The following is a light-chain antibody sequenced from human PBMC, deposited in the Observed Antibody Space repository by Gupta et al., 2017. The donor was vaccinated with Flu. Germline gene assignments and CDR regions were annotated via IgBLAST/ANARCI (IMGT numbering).Light chain of an antibody. CDR3: AAWDDSLSGWV. CDR2: RNN. Sequence: QSVLTQPPSASGTPGQRVTISCSGSSSNIGSNYVYWYQQLPGTAPKLLIYRNNQRPSGVPDRFSGSKSGTSASLAISRLRSEDEADYYCAAWDDSLSGWVFGGGTKLNVL. J-gene: IGLJ3*02. V-gene: IGLV1-47*01. CDR1: SSNIGSNY.